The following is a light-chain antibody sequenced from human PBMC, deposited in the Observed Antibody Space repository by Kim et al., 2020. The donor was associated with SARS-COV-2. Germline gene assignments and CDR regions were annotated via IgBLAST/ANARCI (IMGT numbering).Light chain of an antibody. CDR1: SSNIGAGYD. V-gene: IGLV1-40*01. J-gene: IGLJ2*01. CDR3: QSYDSSLSGSV. Sequence: QRVTISCTGSSSNIGAGYDVHWYQQFPGTAPKLLIYGNNNRPSGVPDRFSGSKSGTSASLAITGLQAEDEADYYCQSYDSSLSGSVFDGGTQLTVL. CDR2: GNN.